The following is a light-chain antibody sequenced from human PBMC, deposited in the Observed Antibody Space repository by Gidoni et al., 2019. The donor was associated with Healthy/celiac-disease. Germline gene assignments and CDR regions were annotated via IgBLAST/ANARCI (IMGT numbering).Light chain of an antibody. CDR2: EGS. CDR1: SSDVGSYNL. V-gene: IGLV2-23*01. Sequence: QSALTQPASVSVSPGQSITISCTGTSSDVGSYNLVSWYQQHPGKAPKLMTYEGSKRHSGVSKRFSGSKSGNTASLTISGLQAEDEADYYCCSYAGSSTWVFGGGTKLTV. CDR3: CSYAGSSTWV. J-gene: IGLJ3*02.